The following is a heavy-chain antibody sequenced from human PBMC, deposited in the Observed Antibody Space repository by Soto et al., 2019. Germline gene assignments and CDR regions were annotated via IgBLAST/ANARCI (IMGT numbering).Heavy chain of an antibody. J-gene: IGHJ4*02. V-gene: IGHV4-31*03. CDR2: ISDSGSS. CDR3: ARTTFYDIFTAYYSLFDY. D-gene: IGHD3-9*01. Sequence: QVQLQESGPGLVKPSQTLTLTCTVSGGSISSGSFYWSWIRQHPGKGLEWIGHISDSGSSYYNPSSESRVTISVDTSKNQFSLKLSAVTAADTAVYFCARTTFYDIFTAYYSLFDYWGQGTLVTVSS. CDR1: GGSISSGSFY.